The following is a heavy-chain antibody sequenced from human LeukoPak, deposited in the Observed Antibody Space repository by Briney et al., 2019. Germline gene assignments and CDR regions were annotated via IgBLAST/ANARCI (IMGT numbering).Heavy chain of an antibody. CDR1: GYTFTGYY. Sequence: ASVKVSCKASGYTFTGYYMHWVRQAPGQGLEWMGWINPNSGGTNYAQKFQGRVTMTRDTSISTAYMELSRLRSDDTAVYYCAGPYSSGWYDDYAFDIWGQGTMVTVSS. J-gene: IGHJ3*02. CDR2: INPNSGGT. V-gene: IGHV1-2*02. CDR3: AGPYSSGWYDDYAFDI. D-gene: IGHD6-19*01.